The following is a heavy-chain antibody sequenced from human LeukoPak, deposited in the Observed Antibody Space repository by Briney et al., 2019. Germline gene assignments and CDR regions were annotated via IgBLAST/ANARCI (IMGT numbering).Heavy chain of an antibody. CDR2: IYYSGST. V-gene: IGHV4-59*01. Sequence: SETLSLTCTVSGGSISSYYWSWIRQPPGKGLEWIGYIYYSGSTNYNPSHKSRVTISVDTSKNQFSLKLSSVTAADTAVYYCARAGSTRGGWFDPWGQGTLVTVSS. CDR3: ARAGSTRGGWFDP. D-gene: IGHD2-2*01. CDR1: GGSISSYY. J-gene: IGHJ5*02.